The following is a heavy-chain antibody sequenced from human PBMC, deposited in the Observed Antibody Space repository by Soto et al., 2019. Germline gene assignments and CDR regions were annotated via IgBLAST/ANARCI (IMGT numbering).Heavy chain of an antibody. Sequence: QVQLVESGGGVVQPGRSLRLSCATSGFTFSSYGMHWVRQAPGKGLEWVAAIWYDGNNKHYADSVKGRFTISRDNSKNTLYLKMNSLRAEDTAVYYCARELELHHCYFDYWGQGTLVTVSS. CDR3: ARELELHHCYFDY. CDR1: GFTFSSYG. D-gene: IGHD1-7*01. V-gene: IGHV3-33*08. CDR2: IWYDGNNK. J-gene: IGHJ4*02.